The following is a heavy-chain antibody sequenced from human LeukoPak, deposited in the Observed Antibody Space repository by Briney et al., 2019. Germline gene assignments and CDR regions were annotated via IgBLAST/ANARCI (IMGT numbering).Heavy chain of an antibody. CDR2: IYYSGST. Sequence: SQTLSFTCTVSGGSISSGDYYWSWIRQPPGKGLEWIGYIYYSGSTYYNPSLKSRVTISVDTSKNQFSLKLSSVTAADTAVYYCARESTRGSYPKAFDYWGQGTLVTVSS. CDR1: GGSISSGDYY. CDR3: ARESTRGSYPKAFDY. J-gene: IGHJ4*02. D-gene: IGHD1-26*01. V-gene: IGHV4-30-4*01.